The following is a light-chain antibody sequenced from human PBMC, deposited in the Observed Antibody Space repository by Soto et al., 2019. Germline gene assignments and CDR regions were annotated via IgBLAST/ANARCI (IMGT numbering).Light chain of an antibody. CDR2: GAS. CDR3: QKYYNWPRK. CDR1: QSVHSSH. Sequence: EIVLTQSPGTLSLSPGKRATLSCWASQSVHSSHLAWYQQKPGQAPRLLIFGASTRATGIPARFSGSGSGTEFTLSISSLQSEDFAVYYCQKYYNWPRKFGQGTKVDIK. J-gene: IGKJ1*01. V-gene: IGKV3-15*01.